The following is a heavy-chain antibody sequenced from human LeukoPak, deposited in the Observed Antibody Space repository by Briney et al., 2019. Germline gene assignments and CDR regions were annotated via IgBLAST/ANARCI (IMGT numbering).Heavy chain of an antibody. D-gene: IGHD6-19*01. J-gene: IGHJ4*02. CDR1: GGSISSGNFY. Sequence: SETLSLTCTVSGGSISSGNFYWSWIRQPPGKGLEWIANIYYSGSTDYNPSLKSRVTISVDTSKNQFSLRLSSVTAADTAVYYCASNKGQWLFSDWGQGTLVTVSS. CDR3: ASNKGQWLFSD. CDR2: IYYSGST. V-gene: IGHV4-61*01.